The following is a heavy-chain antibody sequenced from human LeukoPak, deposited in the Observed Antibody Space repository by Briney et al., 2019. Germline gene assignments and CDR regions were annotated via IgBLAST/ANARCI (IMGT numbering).Heavy chain of an antibody. V-gene: IGHV3-13*01. CDR1: GFTFSDYD. J-gene: IGHJ4*02. Sequence: PRGSLRLSCAASGFTFSDYDMHSVRQPTGKGLEWVAAIGTAGDTYYTGSVKGRFTISRENAKNSLYLQMNSLRAGDTAVYYCARVAKERVGGVYYFDYWGQGTLVTVSS. D-gene: IGHD1-1*01. CDR3: ARVAKERVGGVYYFDY. CDR2: IGTAGDT.